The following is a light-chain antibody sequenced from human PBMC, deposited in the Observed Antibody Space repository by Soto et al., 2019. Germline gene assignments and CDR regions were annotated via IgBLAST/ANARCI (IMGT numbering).Light chain of an antibody. V-gene: IGKV3-11*01. CDR1: PTARTY. CDR2: DVS. J-gene: IGKJ4*01. CDR3: QQRSSWPLT. Sequence: EIVLTQSPATLSLSPGERATLSCRASPTARTYLAWYQQKPGQAPRLLIYDVSNRATGVPARFIGSGSETDFSLTISSLEPEDFAVYYCQQRSSWPLTFGGGTRVEI.